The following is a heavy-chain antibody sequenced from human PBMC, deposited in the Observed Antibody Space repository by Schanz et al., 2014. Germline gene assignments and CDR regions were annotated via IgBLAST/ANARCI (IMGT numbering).Heavy chain of an antibody. CDR2: ISGSGDNT. Sequence: ESGGGLVQPGGSLRLSCVVSGFTFRGYAMSWVRQAPGKGLEWVSAISGSGDNTFYADSVRGRFTISRDNSRNTLYLQMNNLRAEDTAVYYCARGSGTFDSWGQGTLVTVSS. D-gene: IGHD3-3*01. J-gene: IGHJ4*02. V-gene: IGHV3-23*01. CDR3: ARGSGTFDS. CDR1: GFTFRGYA.